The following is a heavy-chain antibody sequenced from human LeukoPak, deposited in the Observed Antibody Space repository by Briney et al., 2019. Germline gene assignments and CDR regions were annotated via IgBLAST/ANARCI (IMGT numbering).Heavy chain of an antibody. D-gene: IGHD7-27*01. CDR3: AKDGGLWVSAHWGDS. CDR2: ITTSDGNT. J-gene: IGHJ4*02. Sequence: GGSLRLSCEGSAFIFSGHWMNWVRQTPGKGLEWVSTITTSDGNTYYADSVKGRFTVSRDNSKNTLFLQMNSLRAEDTAVYYCAKDGGLWVSAHWGDSWGRGTLVTVSS. V-gene: IGHV3-23*01. CDR1: AFIFSGHW.